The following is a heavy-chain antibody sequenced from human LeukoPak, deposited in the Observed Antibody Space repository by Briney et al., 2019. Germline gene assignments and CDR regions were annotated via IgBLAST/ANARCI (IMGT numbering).Heavy chain of an antibody. CDR2: MNPNSGST. Sequence: ASVKVSCKASGYTFTSYDINWVRQATGQGLEWMGWMNPNSGSTGYAQKFQGRVTMTRNTSISTAYMELSSLRSEDTAVYYCARRRAVAGKSYWFDPWGQGTLVTVSS. D-gene: IGHD6-19*01. V-gene: IGHV1-8*01. CDR3: ARRRAVAGKSYWFDP. J-gene: IGHJ5*02. CDR1: GYTFTSYD.